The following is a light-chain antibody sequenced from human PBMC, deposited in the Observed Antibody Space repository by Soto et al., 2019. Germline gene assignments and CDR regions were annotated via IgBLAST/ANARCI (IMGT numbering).Light chain of an antibody. V-gene: IGKV1-5*03. J-gene: IGKJ3*01. CDR2: KAS. CDR3: QQYHSYTRT. CDR1: HNISTW. Sequence: DIQLTQAPSTLSASVGDPVTITCRASHNISTWLAWYQQKPGKAPKLLIYKASNLENGVPSRFGGSGSGTDFTLAISSLQPDDFASYYCQQYHSYTRTFGPGTKWIS.